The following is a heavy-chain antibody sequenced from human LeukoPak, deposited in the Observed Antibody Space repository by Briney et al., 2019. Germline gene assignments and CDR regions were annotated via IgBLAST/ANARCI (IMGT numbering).Heavy chain of an antibody. CDR2: ISGSGGST. D-gene: IGHD5-18*01. V-gene: IGHV3-23*01. Sequence: QAGGSLRLSCAASGFTFSSYAMSWVRQAPGKGLEWVSAISGSGGSTYYADSVKGRFTIPRDNSKNTLYLQMNSLRAEDTAVYYCANSIQLWLAYFDYWGQGTLVTVSS. J-gene: IGHJ4*02. CDR3: ANSIQLWLAYFDY. CDR1: GFTFSSYA.